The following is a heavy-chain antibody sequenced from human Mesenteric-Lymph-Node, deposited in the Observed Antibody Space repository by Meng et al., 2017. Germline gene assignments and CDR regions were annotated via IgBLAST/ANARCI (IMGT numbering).Heavy chain of an antibody. D-gene: IGHD5-18*01. Sequence: SETLSLTCTVSRGSISSYYWSWIRQPAGKGLEWIGRIYTSGSTNYNPSLKSRVTMSVDTSKNQFSLKLSSVTAADTAVYYCTRGPDRAKSGYWGQGTLVTVSS. CDR2: IYTSGST. J-gene: IGHJ4*02. V-gene: IGHV4-4*07. CDR1: RGSISSYY. CDR3: TRGPDRAKSGY.